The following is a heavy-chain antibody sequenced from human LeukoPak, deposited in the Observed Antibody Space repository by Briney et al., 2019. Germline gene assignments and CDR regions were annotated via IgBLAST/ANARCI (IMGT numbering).Heavy chain of an antibody. Sequence: GGSLRLSCAASGFTFSSYSMNWVRQAPGKGLEWVSSISSSSSYIYYADSVKGRFTISRDNAKNSLYLQMNSLRAEDTAVYYCARDLRSKGPIFGLQHWGQGTLVTVSS. CDR2: ISSSSSYI. J-gene: IGHJ1*01. CDR3: ARDLRSKGPIFGLQH. D-gene: IGHD3-10*01. V-gene: IGHV3-21*01. CDR1: GFTFSSYS.